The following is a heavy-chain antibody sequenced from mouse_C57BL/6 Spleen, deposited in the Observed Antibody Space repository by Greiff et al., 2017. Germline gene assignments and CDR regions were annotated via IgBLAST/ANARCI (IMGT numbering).Heavy chain of an antibody. J-gene: IGHJ2*01. Sequence: EVMLVGSGGGLVKPGGSLKISCAAPGFTFSDYGMHWVRQAPEKGVGWVAYISCGRSTIYYADTEKGRFTISRDNAKNTLFRQMTSLRSEDTAMYYCARRPITTDYFDYWGQGTTLTVSS. V-gene: IGHV5-17*01. CDR2: ISCGRSTI. CDR1: GFTFSDYG. CDR3: ARRPITTDYFDY. D-gene: IGHD1-2*01.